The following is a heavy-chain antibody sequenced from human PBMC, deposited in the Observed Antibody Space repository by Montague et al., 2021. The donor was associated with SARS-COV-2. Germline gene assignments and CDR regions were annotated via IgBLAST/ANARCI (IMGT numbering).Heavy chain of an antibody. Sequence: PALVKPTQTLTLTCTFSGFSLSTTGVGVGWIRQPPGKALEWLALIYWDDDKRYSPSLKTRLAITKDTSKNQVVLTMTNMDPVDTATYYCAHRRDIYDIWSGYESGQENEAFNWFEPWGQGTLVTVSS. CDR3: AHRRDIYDIWSGYESGQENEAFNWFEP. D-gene: IGHD3-3*01. CDR1: GFSLSTTGVG. V-gene: IGHV2-5*02. CDR2: IYWDDDK. J-gene: IGHJ5*02.